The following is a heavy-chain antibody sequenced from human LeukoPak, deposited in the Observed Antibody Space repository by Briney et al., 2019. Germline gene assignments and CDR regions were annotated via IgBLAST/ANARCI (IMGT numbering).Heavy chain of an antibody. Sequence: ASVNVSCKSSGYTFTSYGISWVRQAPGQGLEWMGWISAYNGNTNYAQKLQGRVTMTTDTSTSTAYMELRSLRSDDTAVYYCVREIVGATLYFDYWGQGTLVTVSS. CDR2: ISAYNGNT. D-gene: IGHD1-26*01. V-gene: IGHV1-18*01. J-gene: IGHJ4*02. CDR3: VREIVGATLYFDY. CDR1: GYTFTSYG.